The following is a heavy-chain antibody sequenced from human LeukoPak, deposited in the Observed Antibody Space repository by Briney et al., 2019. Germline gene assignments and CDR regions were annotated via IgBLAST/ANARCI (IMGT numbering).Heavy chain of an antibody. D-gene: IGHD1-26*01. Sequence: SVKVSCKASGGTFSSYAISWVRQAPGQGLEWMGRIIPILGIANYAQKFQGRVTITADKSTSTTYMELSSLRSEDTAVYYCARDGHGGRGDYWGQGTLVTVSS. CDR1: GGTFSSYA. J-gene: IGHJ4*02. CDR2: IIPILGIA. CDR3: ARDGHGGRGDY. V-gene: IGHV1-69*04.